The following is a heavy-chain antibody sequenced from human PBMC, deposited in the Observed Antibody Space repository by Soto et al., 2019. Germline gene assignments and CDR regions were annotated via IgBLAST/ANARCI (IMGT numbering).Heavy chain of an antibody. D-gene: IGHD6-13*01. CDR1: GLAFSSYG. V-gene: IGHV3-33*01. CDR2: IWYDGSNK. Sequence: PGGSLRLSCAASGLAFSSYGMHWVRQAPGKGLEWVAVIWYDGSNKYYADSVKGRFTISRDNSKNTLYLQMNSLRAEDTAVYYCARAYSSSWYQNNWFDPWGQGTLVTVSS. J-gene: IGHJ5*02. CDR3: ARAYSSSWYQNNWFDP.